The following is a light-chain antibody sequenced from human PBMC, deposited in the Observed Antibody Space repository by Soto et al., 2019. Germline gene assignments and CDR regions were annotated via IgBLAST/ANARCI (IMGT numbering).Light chain of an antibody. J-gene: IGLJ1*01. CDR3: CSYAGTSTYV. Sequence: QSALTQPPSVSGSPGQSVTISCTGTRNDVGDYDYVSWYLQHPGTAPKLLISDVSRRHSGVPDRFSGSKSGNTASLTISGLQVDDEGDYYCCSYAGTSTYVFGTGTKLTVL. V-gene: IGLV2-11*01. CDR2: DVS. CDR1: RNDVGDYDY.